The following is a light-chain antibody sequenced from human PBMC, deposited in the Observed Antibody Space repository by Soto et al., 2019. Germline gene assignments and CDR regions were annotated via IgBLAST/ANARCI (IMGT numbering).Light chain of an antibody. CDR2: DTS. Sequence: EIVLTQSPATLSLSPGERATLSCRASQTVGSYLAWFRQTPGQAPSLLIYDTSIRATGIPPRFSGSGSGTDFTLTISSLEAEDFAVYYCQQRSDWPPTFGQGTKVEIK. J-gene: IGKJ1*01. CDR3: QQRSDWPPT. V-gene: IGKV3-11*01. CDR1: QTVGSY.